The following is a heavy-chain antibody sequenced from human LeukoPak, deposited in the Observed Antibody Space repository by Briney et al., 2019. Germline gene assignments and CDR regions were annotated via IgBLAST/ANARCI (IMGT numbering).Heavy chain of an antibody. CDR3: ARGPLSLDY. D-gene: IGHD2-2*01. Sequence: MHXVRQAPGQGLEWMGWINPNSGGTNYAQKFQGWVTMTRDTSISTAYMELSRLRSDDTAVYYCARGPLSLDYWGQGTLVTVSS. V-gene: IGHV1-2*04. CDR2: INPNSGGT. J-gene: IGHJ4*02.